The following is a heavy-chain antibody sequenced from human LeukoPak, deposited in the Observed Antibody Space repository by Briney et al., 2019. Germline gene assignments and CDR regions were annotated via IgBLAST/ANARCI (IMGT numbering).Heavy chain of an antibody. CDR1: GGSISSSSYY. Sequence: SETLSLTCTVSGGSISSSSYYWGWIRQPPGKGLEWIGSIYYSGSTYYNPSLKSRVTISVDTSKNQFSLKLSSVTAADTAVYYCARSGSWPPRFDYWGQGTLVTVSS. D-gene: IGHD6-13*01. V-gene: IGHV4-39*01. CDR2: IYYSGST. CDR3: ARSGSWPPRFDY. J-gene: IGHJ4*02.